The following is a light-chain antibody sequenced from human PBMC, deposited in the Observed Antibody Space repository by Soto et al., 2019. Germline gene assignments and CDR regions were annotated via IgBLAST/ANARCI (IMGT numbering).Light chain of an antibody. J-gene: IGKJ2*01. CDR2: KVS. CDR1: QSLVHSDGNTY. Sequence: IVMTQTPLSSPVTLGQPASISCRSSQSLVHSDGNTYLSWLQLRPGQPPRLLIYKVSNRFSGVPERFSGGGAGTDFTQKISSGDTVDVGVYYCLQETLYPPYTFGQGPKLEI. V-gene: IGKV2-24*01. CDR3: LQETLYPPYT.